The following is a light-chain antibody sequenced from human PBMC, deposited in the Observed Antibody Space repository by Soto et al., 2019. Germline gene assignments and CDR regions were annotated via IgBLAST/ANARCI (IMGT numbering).Light chain of an antibody. CDR2: EGS. CDR3: CSYAGSSNV. J-gene: IGLJ1*01. V-gene: IGLV2-23*03. Sequence: QSVLTQPASVSGSPGQSITISCTGTSSDVGSYNLVSWYQQHPGKAPKLMIYEGSKRPSGVSNRFSGSKSGNTASLTISGLQAEDEADYYCCSYAGSSNVFVTGTKVTVL. CDR1: SSDVGSYNL.